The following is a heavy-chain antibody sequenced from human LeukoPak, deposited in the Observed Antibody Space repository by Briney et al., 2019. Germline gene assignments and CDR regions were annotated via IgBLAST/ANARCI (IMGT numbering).Heavy chain of an antibody. CDR3: ARACSGGSCFDAFDI. J-gene: IGHJ3*02. V-gene: IGHV4-4*07. Sequence: KPSETLSHTCTVSGGSISSYYWSWIRQPAGKGLEWIGRIYTSGSTNYNPSLKSRVTMSVDTSKNQFSLKLSSVTAADTAVYYCARACSGGSCFDAFDIWGQGTMVTVSS. CDR1: GGSISSYY. D-gene: IGHD2-15*01. CDR2: IYTSGST.